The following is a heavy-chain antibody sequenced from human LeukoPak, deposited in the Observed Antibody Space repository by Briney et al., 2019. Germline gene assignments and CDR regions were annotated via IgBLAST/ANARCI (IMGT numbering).Heavy chain of an antibody. Sequence: PGGSLRLSCAASGFTFSSYGMQWVRQAPGKGLECVSGISGSGGSTYYADSVKGRLTISRDNSKNTLYLQMNSLRVEDTAVYYCAKDLSGSGHYYDMDVWGQGTTVTVSS. CDR3: AKDLSGSGHYYDMDV. V-gene: IGHV3-23*01. J-gene: IGHJ6*02. CDR1: GFTFSSYG. D-gene: IGHD2-15*01. CDR2: ISGSGGST.